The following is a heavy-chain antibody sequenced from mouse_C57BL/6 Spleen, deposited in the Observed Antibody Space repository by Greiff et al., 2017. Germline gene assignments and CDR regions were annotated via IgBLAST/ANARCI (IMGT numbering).Heavy chain of an antibody. J-gene: IGHJ2*01. CDR2: INPYNGGT. CDR3: AKVLVYDGYPFDY. CDR1: GYTFTDYY. Sequence: EVQLQQSGPVLVKPGASVKMSCKASGYTFTDYYMNWVKQSHGKSLEWIGVINPYNGGTSYNQKFKGKATLTVDKSSSTAYMELNSLTSEDSAVYYCAKVLVYDGYPFDYWGQGTTLTVSS. V-gene: IGHV1-19*01. D-gene: IGHD2-3*01.